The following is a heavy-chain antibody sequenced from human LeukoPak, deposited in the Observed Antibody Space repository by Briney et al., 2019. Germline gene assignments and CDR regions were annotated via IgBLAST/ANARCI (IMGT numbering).Heavy chain of an antibody. J-gene: IGHJ4*02. CDR3: ARPRTSGARSAKFDY. CDR1: GGTFSSYA. CDR2: IIPILGTA. V-gene: IGHV1-69*01. Sequence: GASVKVSCKASGGTFSSYAISWVRQAPGRGLEWMGGIIPILGTANYAQKFQGRVTITADESTSTAYMELSSLRSEDTAVYYCARPRTSGARSAKFDYWGQGTLVTVSS. D-gene: IGHD1-26*01.